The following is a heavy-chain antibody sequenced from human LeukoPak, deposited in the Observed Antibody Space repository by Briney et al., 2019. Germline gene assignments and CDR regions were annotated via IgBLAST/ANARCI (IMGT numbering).Heavy chain of an antibody. Sequence: GGSLRLSCAAPGFITDDYAIHWVRQAPGKGLEWVSLISGDGGSTFYADSVRGRFTISRDNSKNSLSLQMSSLRSEDTALYFCVRESERSGWFDHWGQGTMVTVSS. CDR1: GFITDDYA. CDR3: VRESERSGWFDH. CDR2: ISGDGGST. V-gene: IGHV3-43*02. D-gene: IGHD1-26*01. J-gene: IGHJ5*02.